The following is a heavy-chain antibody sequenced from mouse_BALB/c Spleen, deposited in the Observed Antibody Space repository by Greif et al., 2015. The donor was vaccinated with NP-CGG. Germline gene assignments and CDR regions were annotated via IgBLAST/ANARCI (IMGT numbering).Heavy chain of an antibody. CDR2: INPSTGYT. V-gene: IGHV1-7*01. D-gene: IGHD4-1*01. J-gene: IGHJ1*01. Sequence: VKLMESGAELAKPGASVKMSCKASGYTFTSYWMHWVKQRPGQGLEWIGYINPSTGYTEYNQKFKDKATLTADKSSSTAFMQLSSLTSEDSAVYYRATGTYFDVWGAGTTVTVSS. CDR1: GYTFTSYW. CDR3: ATGTYFDV.